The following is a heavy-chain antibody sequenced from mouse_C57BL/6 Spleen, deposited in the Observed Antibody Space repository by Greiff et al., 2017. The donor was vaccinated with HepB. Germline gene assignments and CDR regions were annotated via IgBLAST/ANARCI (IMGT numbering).Heavy chain of an antibody. CDR3: ASYDGFYFDY. CDR2: IYPGDGDT. J-gene: IGHJ2*01. V-gene: IGHV1-82*01. D-gene: IGHD2-3*01. CDR1: GYAFSSSW. Sequence: VQLQQSGPALVKPGASVKISCKASGYAFSSSWMNWVKQRPGQGLEWIGRIYPGDGDTNYNGKFKGKATLTADKTSSTAYMRLSSLTSEDSAVYFCASYDGFYFDYWGPGTTLTVSA.